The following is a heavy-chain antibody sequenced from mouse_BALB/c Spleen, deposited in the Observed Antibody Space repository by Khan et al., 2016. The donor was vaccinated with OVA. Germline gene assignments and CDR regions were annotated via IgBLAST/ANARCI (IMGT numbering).Heavy chain of an antibody. CDR2: IYPGTDNT. Sequence: QIQLVQSGAELVRPAASVKLSCTTSGYIFTSYWIHWVKQRSGQGLEWIARIYPGTDNTYYNERLKDKATLTADKSSSTVYMQLSSLKSEDSAVYYCAREEALYYLDYWGQGTTLTVSS. CDR3: AREEALYYLDY. V-gene: IGHV1-76*01. CDR1: GYIFTSYW. J-gene: IGHJ2*01. D-gene: IGHD3-2*02.